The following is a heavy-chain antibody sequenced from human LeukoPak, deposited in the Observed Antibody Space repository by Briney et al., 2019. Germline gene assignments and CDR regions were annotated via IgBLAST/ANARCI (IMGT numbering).Heavy chain of an antibody. J-gene: IGHJ4*02. D-gene: IGHD3-10*01. CDR2: ISTSSSYI. CDR3: ARDNYGSGSYSWSKRLDY. CDR1: GFTFSNYN. V-gene: IGHV3-21*01. Sequence: GGSLRLSCAASGFTFSNYNMNWVRQAPGKGLEWVSFISTSSSYIYYADSVKGRFTISRHNAKNSLYLQMNSLRAEDTAVYYCARDNYGSGSYSWSKRLDYWGQGTLVTVSS.